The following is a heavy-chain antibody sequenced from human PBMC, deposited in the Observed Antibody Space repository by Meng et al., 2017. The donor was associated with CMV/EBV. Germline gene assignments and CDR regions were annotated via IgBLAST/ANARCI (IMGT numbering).Heavy chain of an antibody. J-gene: IGHJ6*02. CDR2: ISSNGGST. D-gene: IGHD4-11*01. V-gene: IGHV3-64*02. Sequence: ETLSLTCAASGFTFSSYAMHWVRQAPGKGLEYVSAISSNGGSTYYADSVKGRFTISRDNSKNTLYLQMGSLRAEDMAVYYCARDLVDTYSNPPYGMDVWGQGTTVTVSS. CDR3: ARDLVDTYSNPPYGMDV. CDR1: GFTFSSYA.